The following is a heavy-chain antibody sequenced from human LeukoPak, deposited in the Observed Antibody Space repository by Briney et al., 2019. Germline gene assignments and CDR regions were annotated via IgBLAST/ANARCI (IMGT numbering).Heavy chain of an antibody. V-gene: IGHV3-33*08. CDR3: ARARGNYDDTYLDY. CDR2: IWYDGSKK. D-gene: IGHD1-26*01. J-gene: IGHJ4*02. CDR1: GFTLSSYA. Sequence: PGGSLRLSCAASGFTLSSYAMSWVRQAPGKGLEWVAVIWYDGSKKYYADSVKGRFTISRDDSKNTLYLQMNSLRVEDTAVYYCARARGNYDDTYLDYWGQGTLVTVSS.